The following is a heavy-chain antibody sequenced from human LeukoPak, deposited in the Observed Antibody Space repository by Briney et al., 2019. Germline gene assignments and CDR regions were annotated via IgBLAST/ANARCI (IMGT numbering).Heavy chain of an antibody. CDR3: AKGNGERNLSSGWNNWFDP. V-gene: IGHV3-30*18. J-gene: IGHJ5*02. D-gene: IGHD6-19*01. CDR1: GFTFSSYG. Sequence: PGRSLRLSCAASGFTFSSYGMHWVRQAPGKGLEWVAVISYDGSNKYYADSVKGRFTISRDNSKNTLYLQMNSLRAEDTAVYYCAKGNGERNLSSGWNNWFDPWGQGTLVTVSS. CDR2: ISYDGSNK.